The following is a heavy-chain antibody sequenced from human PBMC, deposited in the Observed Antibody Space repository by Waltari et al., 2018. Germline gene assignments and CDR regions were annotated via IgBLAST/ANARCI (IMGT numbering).Heavy chain of an antibody. J-gene: IGHJ5*02. Sequence: EVQLLESGGGLVQPGGSLRLPCAASGFPFNNYAMHWVRQAPGKGPEWVSSITHSAIYTYYRDSVKGRFTISRDNSESTLYLQMNNLRAEDTAIYYCAKDSCEGRGGGSCYNPWGQGTLVTVSS. CDR3: AKDSCEGRGGGSCYNP. V-gene: IGHV3-23*01. D-gene: IGHD2-15*01. CDR2: ITHSAIYT. CDR1: GFPFNNYA.